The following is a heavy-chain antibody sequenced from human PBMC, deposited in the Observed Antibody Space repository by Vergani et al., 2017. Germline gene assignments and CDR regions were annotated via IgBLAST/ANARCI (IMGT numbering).Heavy chain of an antibody. V-gene: IGHV4-4*02. CDR2: IYHSGST. D-gene: IGHD5-18*01. CDR1: GASISDTHW. Sequence: QVQLQESGPGLVKPSQTLSLTCTVSGASISDTHWWSWVRQSPGKGLEWIGEIYHSGSTNYNPSLQSRVTISVDKSKSQFSLRLTSVTAADTAVYYCARVGLQLWRTFDIWGQGTMVTVSS. CDR3: ARVGLQLWRTFDI. J-gene: IGHJ3*02.